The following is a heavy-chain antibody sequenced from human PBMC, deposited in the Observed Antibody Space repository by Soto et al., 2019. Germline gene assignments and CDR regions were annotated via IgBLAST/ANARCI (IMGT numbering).Heavy chain of an antibody. CDR2: IKEDGSER. J-gene: IGHJ4*02. CDR1: GFTLSSAW. CDR3: VRSYDF. V-gene: IGHV3-7*05. Sequence: EVQLVESGGGLVQPGGSLRLSCAASGFTLSSAWMTWVRQAPGKGLEWVASIKEDGSERYYVHSVEGRFTVSRDNAKNSLYLQMDSLRAEDTAIYYCVRSYDFWGQGTQVTVSS.